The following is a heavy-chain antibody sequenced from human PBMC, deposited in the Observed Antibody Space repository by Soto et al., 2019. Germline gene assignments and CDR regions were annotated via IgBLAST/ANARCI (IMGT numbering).Heavy chain of an antibody. Sequence: QVQLVQSGAEVKKPGSSVKVSCKASGGTFSSYAISWVRQAPGQGLEWMGGIIPIFGTANYAQKFQGRVTITADESTSKAYMELSSLRSEDTAVYYCARGGVGATGGYYYYGMDVWGQGTTVTVSS. J-gene: IGHJ6*02. D-gene: IGHD1-26*01. CDR2: IIPIFGTA. CDR3: ARGGVGATGGYYYYGMDV. CDR1: GGTFSSYA. V-gene: IGHV1-69*01.